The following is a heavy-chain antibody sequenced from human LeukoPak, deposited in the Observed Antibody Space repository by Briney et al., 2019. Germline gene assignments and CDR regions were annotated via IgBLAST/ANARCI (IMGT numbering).Heavy chain of an antibody. CDR3: ARGEHDYGDYVAANWFDP. Sequence: ASVKVSCKVSGYTFTSYDINWVRQATGQGLEWMGWMNPNSGNTGYAQKFQGRVTMTRNTSISTAYMELSSLRSEDTAVYYCARGEHDYGDYVAANWFDPWGQGTLATVSS. CDR2: MNPNSGNT. J-gene: IGHJ5*02. D-gene: IGHD4-17*01. CDR1: GYTFTSYD. V-gene: IGHV1-8*01.